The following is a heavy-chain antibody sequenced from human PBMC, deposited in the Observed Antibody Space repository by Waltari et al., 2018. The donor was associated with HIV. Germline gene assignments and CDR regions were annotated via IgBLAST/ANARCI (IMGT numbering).Heavy chain of an antibody. Sequence: EVQLVESGGGLVQPGGSLRLSCAASGFIFRRYSVNWVRKAPGKGLWWVPDMSRSGNTKYYADAVKGRFTIFRAKAKNSLYLQMNSLGDEDTAVYYCARDPEWLVEGGDYWGQGTLVTVSS. CDR3: ARDPEWLVEGGDY. CDR1: GFIFRRYS. J-gene: IGHJ4*02. V-gene: IGHV3-48*02. D-gene: IGHD6-19*01. CDR2: MSRSGNTK.